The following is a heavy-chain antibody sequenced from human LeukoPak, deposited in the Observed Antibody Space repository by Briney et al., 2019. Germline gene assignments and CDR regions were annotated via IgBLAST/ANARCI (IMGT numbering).Heavy chain of an antibody. D-gene: IGHD3-10*01. CDR1: GGSFSGYY. Sequence: PSETLSLTCAVYGGSFSGYYWSWIRQPPGKGLEWIGEINHSGSTNYNPSLKSRVTISVDTSKNQFSLKLSSVTAADTAVYYCARGRGYCYGSGKPSSSYFDYWGQGTLVTVSS. CDR3: ARGRGYCYGSGKPSSSYFDY. CDR2: INHSGST. J-gene: IGHJ4*02. V-gene: IGHV4-34*01.